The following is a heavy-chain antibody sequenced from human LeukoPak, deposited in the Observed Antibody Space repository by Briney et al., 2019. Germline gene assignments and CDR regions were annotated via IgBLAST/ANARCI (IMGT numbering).Heavy chain of an antibody. D-gene: IGHD1-26*01. Sequence: GGSLRLSCAASGFTFSSYGMTWVRQAPGKGLEWVSSLSGSGGYTYHANSVKGRFTISRDNSKNTLYLRMNSLRAEDTAVYYCAKGMGYYDGMDVWGQGTTVTVSS. J-gene: IGHJ6*02. CDR1: GFTFSSYG. CDR3: AKGMGYYDGMDV. V-gene: IGHV3-23*01. CDR2: LSGSGGYT.